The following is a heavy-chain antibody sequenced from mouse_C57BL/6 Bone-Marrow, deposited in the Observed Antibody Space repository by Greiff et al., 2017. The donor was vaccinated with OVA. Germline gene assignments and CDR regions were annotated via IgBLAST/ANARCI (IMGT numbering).Heavy chain of an antibody. D-gene: IGHD1-1*01. Sequence: VQLQQPGAELVKPGASVKLSCKASGYTFTSYWMQWVKQRPGQGLEWIGEIDPSDSYPNYNQKFKGKATLTVDTSSSTAYMQLSSLTSADSAVYYCAREGYYGSSYGFAYWGQGTLVTVSA. CDR3: AREGYYGSSYGFAY. J-gene: IGHJ3*01. CDR1: GYTFTSYW. V-gene: IGHV1-50*01. CDR2: IDPSDSYP.